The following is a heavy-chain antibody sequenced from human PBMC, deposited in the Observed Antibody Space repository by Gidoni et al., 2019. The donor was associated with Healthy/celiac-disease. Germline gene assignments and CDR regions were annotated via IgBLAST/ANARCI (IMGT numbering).Heavy chain of an antibody. V-gene: IGHV3-49*05. J-gene: IGHJ4*02. Sequence: EVQLVESGGGLVKPGRSLRLSCTASGFTFGDYAMSWFRQAPGKGLEWVGFIRSKAYGGTTEYAASVKGRFTISRDDSKSIAYLQMNSLKTEDTAVYYCTRRIAVAGSGFDYWGQGTLVTVSS. CDR2: IRSKAYGGTT. CDR3: TRRIAVAGSGFDY. CDR1: GFTFGDYA. D-gene: IGHD6-19*01.